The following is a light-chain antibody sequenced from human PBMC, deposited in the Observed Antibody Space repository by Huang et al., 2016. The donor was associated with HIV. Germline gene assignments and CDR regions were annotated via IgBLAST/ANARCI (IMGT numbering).Light chain of an antibody. CDR2: GAS. V-gene: IGKV3-20*01. Sequence: EIVLTQSPGTLFLSPGERATLSCRASQSVSSSYLAWYQQKPGQAPRLLSYGASSRATGIPDRFSGSGSGTDFTLTISRLEPEDFAVYYCQQYGSSPETFGQGTKVEIK. CDR3: QQYGSSPET. J-gene: IGKJ1*01. CDR1: QSVSSSY.